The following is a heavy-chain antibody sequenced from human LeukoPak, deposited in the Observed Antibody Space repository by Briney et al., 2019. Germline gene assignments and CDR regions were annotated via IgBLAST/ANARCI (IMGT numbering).Heavy chain of an antibody. CDR1: GFTFSNAW. CDR3: TTQAYGDFDY. Sequence: GRSLRLSCAASGFTFSNAWMSWVRQAPGKWLEWVGRIKRKTDGETTDYAAPVKGRFTISRDDSKNTLYLQMNSLKTEDTAVYYCTTQAYGDFDYWGQGTLVTVSS. D-gene: IGHD4-17*01. CDR2: IKRKTDGETT. J-gene: IGHJ4*02. V-gene: IGHV3-15*01.